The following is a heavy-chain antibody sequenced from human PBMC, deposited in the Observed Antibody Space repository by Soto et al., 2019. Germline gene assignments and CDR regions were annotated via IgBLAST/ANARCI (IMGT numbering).Heavy chain of an antibody. CDR2: ISAYNGKT. CDR3: ARDSLMIDVIDAFDI. Sequence: QVQLVQARAEVKKPGASVKVSCKASGYTFTSYGISWVRQAPGQGLEWMGWISAYNGKTNYAQKLQGRVTMTTDTSTSTAYMELRSLRSDDTAVYYCARDSLMIDVIDAFDIWGQGTMVTVSS. V-gene: IGHV1-18*01. J-gene: IGHJ3*02. D-gene: IGHD3-22*01. CDR1: GYTFTSYG.